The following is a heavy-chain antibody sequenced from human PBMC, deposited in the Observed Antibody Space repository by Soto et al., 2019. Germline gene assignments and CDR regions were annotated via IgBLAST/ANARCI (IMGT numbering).Heavy chain of an antibody. CDR1: GFTFSSYW. J-gene: IGHJ4*02. V-gene: IGHV3-7*01. Sequence: TGGSLRLSCAASGFTFSSYWMSWVRQAPGKGLEWVANIKQDGSEKYYVDSVKGRFTISRDNAKNSLYLQMNSLRAEDTAVYYCARGTYSSSWYYFDYWGQGTLVTVSS. CDR3: ARGTYSSSWYYFDY. CDR2: IKQDGSEK. D-gene: IGHD6-13*01.